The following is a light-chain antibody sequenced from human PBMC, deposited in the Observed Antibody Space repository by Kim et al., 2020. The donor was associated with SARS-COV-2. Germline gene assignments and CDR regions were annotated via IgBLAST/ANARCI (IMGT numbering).Light chain of an antibody. CDR1: TGAVTSGHY. J-gene: IGLJ3*02. CDR2: HTS. CDR3: LLSYSGARV. V-gene: IGLV7-46*01. Sequence: QAVVTQEPSLIVSPGGTATLTCGSSTGAVTSGHYPYWFQQNPGQAPRTLIYHTSNKQSWTPARFSGSLVGGKAALTLSGAQPEDEAEYYCLLSYSGARVFGGGTKLTVL.